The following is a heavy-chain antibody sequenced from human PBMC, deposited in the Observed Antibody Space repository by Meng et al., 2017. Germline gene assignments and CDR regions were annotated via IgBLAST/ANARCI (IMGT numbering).Heavy chain of an antibody. CDR1: GYNFTSYY. Sequence: QQVQAGDGLTQPGASVKVACKASGYNFTSYYMHWVRQAPGQWLEWMGIINPSGGITSYAQKFQGRVTMTRDTSTSTVYMELSSLRSEDTAVYYCASSPAGQQTQWLVPYYFDYWGQGTLVTVSS. J-gene: IGHJ4*02. CDR3: ASSPAGQQTQWLVPYYFDY. V-gene: IGHV1-46*01. D-gene: IGHD6-19*01. CDR2: INPSGGIT.